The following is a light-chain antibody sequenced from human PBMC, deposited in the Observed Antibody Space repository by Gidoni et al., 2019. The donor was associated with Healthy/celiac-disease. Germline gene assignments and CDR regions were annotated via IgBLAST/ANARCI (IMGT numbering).Light chain of an antibody. CDR3: QKYNSAPPYT. V-gene: IGKV1-27*01. Sequence: DIQMTQSPSSLSASVGDRVTITCRASQGISSYLACYQQKPGKVPKLLIYAASTLQSGVPSRFSGSGSGTDFTLPISSLQPEDVATYYCQKYNSAPPYTFGQGTKLEIK. CDR2: AAS. J-gene: IGKJ2*01. CDR1: QGISSY.